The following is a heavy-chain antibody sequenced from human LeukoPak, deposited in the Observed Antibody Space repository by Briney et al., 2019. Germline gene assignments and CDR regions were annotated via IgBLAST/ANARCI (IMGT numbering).Heavy chain of an antibody. J-gene: IGHJ4*02. Sequence: GGSLRLSCAASGFTFSSYGMHWVRQAPRKGLEWVAVISYDGSNKYYADSVKGRFTISRDNSKNTLYLQMNSLRAEDTAVYYCARDGSDYDLDYWGQGTLVTVSS. V-gene: IGHV3-30*03. CDR2: ISYDGSNK. D-gene: IGHD4-17*01. CDR1: GFTFSSYG. CDR3: ARDGSDYDLDY.